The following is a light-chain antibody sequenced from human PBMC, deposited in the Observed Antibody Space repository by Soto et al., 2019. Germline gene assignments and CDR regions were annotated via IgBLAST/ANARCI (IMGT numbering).Light chain of an antibody. CDR2: DDS. J-gene: IGKJ5*01. CDR1: QTISRW. V-gene: IGKV1-5*01. Sequence: DIQLTQTPSTFSAYVAHEVTITCRASQTISRWLAWYQQKPGRAPKLLIYDDSTLESGVPSRFSGSGYETEFTLTISRLQPDDFATYFCHSRAFGQGTRLEIK. CDR3: HSRA.